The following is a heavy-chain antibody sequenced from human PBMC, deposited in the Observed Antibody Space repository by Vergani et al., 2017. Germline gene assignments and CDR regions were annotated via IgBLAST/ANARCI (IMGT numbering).Heavy chain of an antibody. D-gene: IGHD7-27*01. Sequence: QITLKESGPTLVKPTQTLTLTCTFSGFSLSSGGVGVGWIRQPPGKALEWLAVIYWDDDKRYSPSLKSRLTITKDTSKNQVVLRMTNMDPVDTATYYCAHRKLGGGCDAFDIWGQGTMVTVSS. V-gene: IGHV2-5*02. CDR3: AHRKLGGGCDAFDI. CDR1: GFSLSSGGVG. J-gene: IGHJ3*02. CDR2: IYWDDDK.